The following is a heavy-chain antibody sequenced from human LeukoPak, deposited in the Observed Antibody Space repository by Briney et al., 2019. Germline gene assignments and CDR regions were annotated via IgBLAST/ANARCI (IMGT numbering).Heavy chain of an antibody. D-gene: IGHD3-10*01. Sequence: SETLSLTCTVSGGSISSYYWSWIRQPPGKGLEWIGYIYYSGSTKYNPSLKSRVTISVDTSKNQFSLKLSSVTAADTAVYYCARAWANYYGSGSYYAYWGQGTLVTVSS. CDR1: GGSISSYY. J-gene: IGHJ4*02. CDR2: IYYSGST. CDR3: ARAWANYYGSGSYYAY. V-gene: IGHV4-59*08.